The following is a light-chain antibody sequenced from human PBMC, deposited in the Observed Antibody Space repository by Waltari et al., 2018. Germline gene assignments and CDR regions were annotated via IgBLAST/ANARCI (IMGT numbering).Light chain of an antibody. CDR1: SSDVGGYNY. V-gene: IGLV2-14*01. Sequence: QSAPTQPPSVSGSPGQSVTISCTGTSSDVGGYNYVSWYQQHPGKAPTLLIFGVSNRPSGVYDRFSGSKSGNTASLTISGLQAEDETDYYCSSYTTSSTLVFGGGTRLTVL. J-gene: IGLJ2*01. CDR3: SSYTTSSTLV. CDR2: GVS.